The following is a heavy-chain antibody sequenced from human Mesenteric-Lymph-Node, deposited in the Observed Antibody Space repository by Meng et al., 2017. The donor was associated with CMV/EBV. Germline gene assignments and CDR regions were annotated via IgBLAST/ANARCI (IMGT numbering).Heavy chain of an antibody. CDR1: GFTFDDYG. D-gene: IGHD2-8*01. CDR3: TKNRNHCSNGVCRLDAFDY. CDR2: ITWNSDII. J-gene: IGHJ4*02. Sequence: GGSLRLSCAASGFTFDDYGMHWVRQSPGKGLEWVSGITWNSDIIVYADSVKGRFTVSRDNAKNSLYLQMNSLRAEDTALYYCTKNRNHCSNGVCRLDAFDYWGQGTLVTVSS. V-gene: IGHV3-9*01.